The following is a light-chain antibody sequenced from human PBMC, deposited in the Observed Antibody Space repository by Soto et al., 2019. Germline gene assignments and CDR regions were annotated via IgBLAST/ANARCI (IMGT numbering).Light chain of an antibody. CDR1: QAISSY. V-gene: IGKV1-27*01. Sequence: DIQLTQSPSSLSASVGDRVTITCRASQAISSYLAWYQQKPGKVPELLIYATSTLQSGAPSRFSGSGSGTDFTLTISSLQPEDLATYYCHKYNHAPTFGGGTKVVIK. CDR2: ATS. J-gene: IGKJ4*01. CDR3: HKYNHAPT.